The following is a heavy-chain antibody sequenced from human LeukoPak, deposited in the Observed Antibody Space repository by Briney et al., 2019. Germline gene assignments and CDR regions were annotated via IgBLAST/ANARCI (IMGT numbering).Heavy chain of an antibody. D-gene: IGHD5-24*01. CDR3: ARGDGYNSLYYFDY. Sequence: PSETLSLTCTVSGGSISSYYWSWIRQPAWKGLEWIGRIYTSGSTNYNPSLKSRVTMSVDTSKNQFSLKLSSVTAADTAVYYCARGDGYNSLYYFDYWGQGTLVTVSS. CDR1: GGSISSYY. V-gene: IGHV4-4*07. J-gene: IGHJ4*02. CDR2: IYTSGST.